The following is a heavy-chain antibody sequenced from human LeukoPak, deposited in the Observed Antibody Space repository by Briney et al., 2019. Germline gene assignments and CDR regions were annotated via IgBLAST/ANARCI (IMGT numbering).Heavy chain of an antibody. D-gene: IGHD3-10*01. V-gene: IGHV4-30-2*01. J-gene: IGHJ4*02. CDR3: ARGGGTYGSGSYYGIDY. CDR2: IYHSGST. Sequence: PSETLSLTCAVSGGSISSGGYSWSWIRQPPGKGLEWIGYIYHSGSTYYNPSLKSRVAISVDMSKSQFSLKLSSVTAADTAVYYCARGGGTYGSGSYYGIDYWGQGTLVTVSS. CDR1: GGSISSGGYS.